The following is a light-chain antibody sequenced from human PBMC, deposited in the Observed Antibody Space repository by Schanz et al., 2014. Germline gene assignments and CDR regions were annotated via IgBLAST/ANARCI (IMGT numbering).Light chain of an antibody. CDR3: QQYNYYWG. V-gene: IGKV1-9*01. CDR2: AAS. J-gene: IGKJ1*01. CDR1: EVISHY. Sequence: IQLTQSPSSLSASVGDRVSITCRASEVISHYVAWYQQKPGKAPNLLIYAASTLQSGVPSRFSGSGSGTEFTLTISSLQPDDFATYYCQQYNYYWGFGQGTKVEIK.